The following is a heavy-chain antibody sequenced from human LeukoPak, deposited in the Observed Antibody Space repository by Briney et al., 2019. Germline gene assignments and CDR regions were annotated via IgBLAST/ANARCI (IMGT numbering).Heavy chain of an antibody. D-gene: IGHD3-22*01. CDR3: ASRDYYDSSGYHY. J-gene: IGHJ4*02. CDR1: GFTFSDYY. Sequence: GGSLRLSCAASGFTFSDYYMSWIRQAPGKGLEWVSYISGSSSYTNYADSVKGRFTISRDNAKNSLYLQMNSLRAEDTAVYYCASRDYYDSSGYHYWGQGTLVTVSS. CDR2: ISGSSSYT. V-gene: IGHV3-11*03.